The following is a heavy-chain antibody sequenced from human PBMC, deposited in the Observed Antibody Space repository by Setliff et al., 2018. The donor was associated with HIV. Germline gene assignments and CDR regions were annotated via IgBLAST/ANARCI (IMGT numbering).Heavy chain of an antibody. CDR2: IRSSGDT. V-gene: IGHV4-39*01. CDR1: GASISSHNYY. J-gene: IGHJ4*02. Sequence: PSETLSLTCTVSGASISSHNYYWGWIRQSPGKGLEWIASIRSSGDTYYNPSLQSRVIISVDTSNNQISLKLTSVTAADTAMYYCTIPASSLAPNWGRGTQVTVSS. CDR3: TIPASSLAPN.